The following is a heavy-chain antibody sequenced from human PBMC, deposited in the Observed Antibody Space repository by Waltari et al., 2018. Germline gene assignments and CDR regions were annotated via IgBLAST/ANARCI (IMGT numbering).Heavy chain of an antibody. J-gene: IGHJ5*02. V-gene: IGHV1-69*13. CDR1: GGTFSSYA. Sequence: QVQLVQSGAEVKKPGSSVKVSCKASGGTFSSYAISWVRQAPGPGLEWMGRIIPICGTANDAQKVQGRVTITADKSTSTAYMELSSLRSEDTAVYYCARDAVRGDCSSTSCHPLGPWGQGTLVTVSS. CDR2: IIPICGTA. D-gene: IGHD2-2*01. CDR3: ARDAVRGDCSSTSCHPLGP.